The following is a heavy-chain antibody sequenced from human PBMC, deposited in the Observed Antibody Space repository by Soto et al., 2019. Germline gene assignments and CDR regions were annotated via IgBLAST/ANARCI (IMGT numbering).Heavy chain of an antibody. CDR2: IYWDDDK. D-gene: IGHD3-16*01. CDR1: GFSLTTRGVG. V-gene: IGHV2-5*02. CDR3: APIQNYYQYDWFDP. J-gene: IGHJ5*02. Sequence: QITLKESGPTLVKPTQTLTLTCTFSGFSLTTRGVGVGWIRQPPGKALECLALIYWDDDKRYSPSLQSRLSITQDTAKNQVVLTMTNVDPVDTATYYWAPIQNYYQYDWFDPWGQGTLVSVSS.